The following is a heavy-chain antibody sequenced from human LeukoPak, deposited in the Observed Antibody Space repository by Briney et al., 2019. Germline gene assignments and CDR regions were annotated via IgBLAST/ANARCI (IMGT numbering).Heavy chain of an antibody. J-gene: IGHJ4*02. CDR1: GGSISTHY. Sequence: SETLSLTCTVSGGSISTHYWSWIRQSPGKGLEWVGYIYYSGSTDYNPSLKGRVTISLDKSKNQFSLKLSSVNAADTAVYYCARDAASYFDYWGQGALVTVSS. V-gene: IGHV4-59*11. CDR2: IYYSGST. CDR3: ARDAASYFDY. D-gene: IGHD6-13*01.